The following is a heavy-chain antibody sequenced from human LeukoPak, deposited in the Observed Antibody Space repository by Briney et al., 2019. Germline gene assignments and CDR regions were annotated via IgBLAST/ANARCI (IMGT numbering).Heavy chain of an antibody. CDR3: ARGPVQCSGYGGHYFDY. CDR2: IYSGGST. J-gene: IGHJ4*02. D-gene: IGHD5-12*01. V-gene: IGHV3-53*04. Sequence: GGSLRLSCAASGFTVSSNYMSWVRQAPGKGLEWVSVIYSGGSTYYADSVKDRSTISRHNSKNTLYLQMNSLRAEDTAVYYCARGPVQCSGYGGHYFDYWGQGTLVTVSS. CDR1: GFTVSSNY.